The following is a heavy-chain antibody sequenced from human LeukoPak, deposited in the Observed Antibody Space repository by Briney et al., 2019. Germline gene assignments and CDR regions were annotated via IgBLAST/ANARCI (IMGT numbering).Heavy chain of an antibody. D-gene: IGHD3-22*01. Sequence: SETLSLTCTVSGVSISSYYWSWIRQPPGKGLEWIGYIYYSGSTNYNPSLKSRVTISVDTSKNQFSLKLNSVTAADTAVYYCARQYYYDSSGYPLDYWGQGTLVTVSS. J-gene: IGHJ4*02. CDR1: GVSISSYY. V-gene: IGHV4-59*08. CDR2: IYYSGST. CDR3: ARQYYYDSSGYPLDY.